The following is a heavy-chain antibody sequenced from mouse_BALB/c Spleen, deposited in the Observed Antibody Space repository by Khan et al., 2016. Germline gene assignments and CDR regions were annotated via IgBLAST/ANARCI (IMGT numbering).Heavy chain of an antibody. CDR3: ARLHYYGYMNY. Sequence: EVQLQESGGGLVQPGGSLKLSCAASGFDFSRYWMSWVRQAPGKGLEWIGEINPASSTINYTPSLKDKFIISRDNAKNTLYLQMSKVRSEDTALYYCARLHYYGYMNYWGQGTTLTVSS. V-gene: IGHV4-1*02. D-gene: IGHD1-2*01. CDR2: INPASSTI. J-gene: IGHJ2*01. CDR1: GFDFSRYW.